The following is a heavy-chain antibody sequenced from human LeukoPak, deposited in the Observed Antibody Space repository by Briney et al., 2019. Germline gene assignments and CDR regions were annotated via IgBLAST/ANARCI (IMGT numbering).Heavy chain of an antibody. CDR3: ARRYYYDSGPGYYGMDV. D-gene: IGHD3-22*01. CDR2: IYSGGTT. CDR1: GFTVSSNY. Sequence: GSLRLSCAASGFTVSSNYMSWVRLAPGKGLEWVSVIYSGGTTYYADSVKGRFTISRDNSKNTLYLQMNSLRVEDTAVYYCARRYYYDSGPGYYGMDVWGQGTTVTVSS. V-gene: IGHV3-66*01. J-gene: IGHJ6*02.